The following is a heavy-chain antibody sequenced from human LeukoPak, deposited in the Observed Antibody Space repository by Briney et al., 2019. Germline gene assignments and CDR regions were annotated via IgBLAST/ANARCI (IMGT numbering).Heavy chain of an antibody. V-gene: IGHV4-59*01. CDR2: IYYSGST. CDR3: ARSSSTGSYWADY. CDR1: GGSISTYY. D-gene: IGHD1-26*01. Sequence: KASETLSLTCTVSGGSISTYYWSWIRQPPGKGLEWIGYIYYSGSTNYNPSLKSRVTISVDTSKHQFSLKLSSVTAADTAVYYCARSSSTGSYWADYWGQGTLVTVSS. J-gene: IGHJ4*02.